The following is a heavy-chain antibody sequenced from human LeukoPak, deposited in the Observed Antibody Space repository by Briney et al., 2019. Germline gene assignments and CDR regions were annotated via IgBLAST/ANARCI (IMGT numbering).Heavy chain of an antibody. CDR3: ARGRNDFWSGYYPTHYYYYMDV. Sequence: SETLSLTCAVYGGSFSGYYWSWIRQPPGKGLEWIGEINHSGSTNYNPPPKSRVTISVDTSKNQFSLKVSSVTAADTAVYYCARGRNDFWSGYYPTHYYYYMDVWGKGTTVTVSS. J-gene: IGHJ6*03. CDR2: INHSGST. D-gene: IGHD3-3*01. V-gene: IGHV4-34*01. CDR1: GGSFSGYY.